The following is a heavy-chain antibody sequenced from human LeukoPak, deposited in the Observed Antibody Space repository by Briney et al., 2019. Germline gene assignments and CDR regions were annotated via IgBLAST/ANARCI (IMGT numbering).Heavy chain of an antibody. D-gene: IGHD3-3*01. Sequence: PGGSLRLSCAASGFTFSSYSMNWVRQAPGKGLEWVSSISSSSSYIYYADSVKGRFTISRDNAKNSLYLQMNSLRAEDTAAYYCARGGRITIFGVVIMRVNWFDPWGQGTLVTVSS. CDR2: ISSSSSYI. J-gene: IGHJ5*02. CDR1: GFTFSSYS. V-gene: IGHV3-21*01. CDR3: ARGGRITIFGVVIMRVNWFDP.